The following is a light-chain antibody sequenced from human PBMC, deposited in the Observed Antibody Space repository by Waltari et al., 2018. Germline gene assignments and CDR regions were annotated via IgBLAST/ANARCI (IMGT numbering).Light chain of an antibody. CDR1: QTINKY. CDR2: DAS. J-gene: IGKJ4*01. Sequence: DIQMTQSPSSLSASVGDRVTITCRASQTINKYLNWYHQKPGKAPKLLIYDASNLQSGAPSRFSGSGSGTDFTLTVKSLQPEDFATYYCQQAKSFPLTFGGGTKVEI. CDR3: QQAKSFPLT. V-gene: IGKV1-39*01.